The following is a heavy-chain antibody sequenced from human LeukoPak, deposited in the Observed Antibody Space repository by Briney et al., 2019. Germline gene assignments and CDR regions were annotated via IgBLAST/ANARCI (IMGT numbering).Heavy chain of an antibody. CDR3: AKVGLITGMDV. V-gene: IGHV3-23*01. D-gene: IGHD3-22*01. CDR1: GFTFSNFG. Sequence: PGGSLRLSCAASGFTFSNFGINWVRQAPGKGLEWVSSISGSGYSTYYADSVKGRFTISRDNSKNTLYLQMNSLRADDTAVYYCAKVGLITGMDVWGQGTTVTVSS. J-gene: IGHJ6*02. CDR2: ISGSGYST.